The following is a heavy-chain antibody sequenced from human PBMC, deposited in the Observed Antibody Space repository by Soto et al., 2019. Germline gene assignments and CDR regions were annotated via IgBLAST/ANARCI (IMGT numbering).Heavy chain of an antibody. V-gene: IGHV1-18*01. J-gene: IGHJ4*02. CDR2: ISAYNGNT. Sequence: QVQLVQSGAEVKKPGASVKVSCKASGYTFSSYGISWVRQAPGQGLEWMGWISAYNGNTNYAQRLQGRVTMATDASTSTAYMELRSLRSDDTAVYYCARIIGYCSSTSCPRYFDNWGQGTLVTVSS. CDR3: ARIIGYCSSTSCPRYFDN. CDR1: GYTFSSYG. D-gene: IGHD2-2*01.